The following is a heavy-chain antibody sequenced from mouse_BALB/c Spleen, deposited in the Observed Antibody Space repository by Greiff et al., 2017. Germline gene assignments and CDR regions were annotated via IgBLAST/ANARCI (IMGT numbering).Heavy chain of an antibody. D-gene: IGHD2-14*01. CDR2: IDPSDSET. CDR1: GYTFTSYW. CDR3: ARDYYRYDQYYFDY. J-gene: IGHJ2*01. V-gene: IGHV1-69*02. Sequence: QVQLQQPGAELVKPGAPVKLSCKASGYTFTSYWMNWVKQRPGRGLEWIGRIDPSDSETHYNQKFKDKATLTVDKSSSTAYIQLSSLTSEDSAVYYCARDYYRYDQYYFDYWGQGTTLTVSS.